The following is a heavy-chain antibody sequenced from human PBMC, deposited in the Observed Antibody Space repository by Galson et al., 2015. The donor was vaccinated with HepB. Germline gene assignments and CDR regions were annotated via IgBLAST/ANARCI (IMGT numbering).Heavy chain of an antibody. Sequence: ETLSLTCTVSGGALSSYLWTWIRQPPGKGLEWVGYINSRGSTDYNPPLKSLVSISVDTSTKQFSLRLSSVTAADAAVYYCARERVGGDFDHWGQGTPVTVSS. CDR3: ARERVGGDFDH. V-gene: IGHV4-59*12. D-gene: IGHD2-2*01. CDR2: INSRGST. CDR1: GGALSSYL. J-gene: IGHJ4*02.